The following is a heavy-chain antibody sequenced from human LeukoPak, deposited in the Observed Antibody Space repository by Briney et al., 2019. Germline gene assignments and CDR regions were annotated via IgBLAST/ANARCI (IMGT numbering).Heavy chain of an antibody. D-gene: IGHD3-9*01. CDR2: IDYDSSHI. CDR3: ARDPLRYLRVGHYDY. V-gene: IGHV3-21*01. CDR1: GFTFSRYS. J-gene: IGHJ4*02. Sequence: GGSLRLSCAASGFTFSRYSMNWARQVPGKGLEWVSSIDYDSSHIYYAASVRGRFTISRDNARNSVYLQMNSLRVEDTAVYYCARDPLRYLRVGHYDYWGQGTLVAVSS.